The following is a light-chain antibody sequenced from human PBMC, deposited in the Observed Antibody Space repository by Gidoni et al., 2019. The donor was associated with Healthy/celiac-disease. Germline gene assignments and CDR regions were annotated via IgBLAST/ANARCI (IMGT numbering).Light chain of an antibody. Sequence: IVMTQSPATLSVAPGERATLSCRASQSVSSNLVWYQQKPGQAPRLIIYGAATRATGIPARFSGSGSGTEFTLTISSLQSEDFAVYYCQQYKNWPPVLTFXGXTKVEIK. CDR2: GAA. CDR3: QQYKNWPPVLT. J-gene: IGKJ4*01. CDR1: QSVSSN. V-gene: IGKV3-15*01.